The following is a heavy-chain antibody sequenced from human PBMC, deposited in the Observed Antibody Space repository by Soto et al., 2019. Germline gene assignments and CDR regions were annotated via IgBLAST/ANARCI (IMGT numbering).Heavy chain of an antibody. Sequence: EVQLLESGGGLVQPGGSLRLSCAASGCTFSYYAMTWVRQAPGKGLEWVSTIGGSGDRTYYADSVKGRFTISRDNSKNTLYLQMDGLRAEDTAIYFCAKIRYSYGGTALWGQGTLVTVSS. V-gene: IGHV3-23*01. D-gene: IGHD5-18*01. CDR3: AKIRYSYGGTAL. J-gene: IGHJ4*02. CDR2: IGGSGDRT. CDR1: GCTFSYYA.